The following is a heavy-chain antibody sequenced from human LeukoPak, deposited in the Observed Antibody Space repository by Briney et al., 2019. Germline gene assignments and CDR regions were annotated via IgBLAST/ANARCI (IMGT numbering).Heavy chain of an antibody. D-gene: IGHD3-10*01. CDR1: GGTFSGYA. CDR2: IIPIFGTA. V-gene: IGHV1-69*13. Sequence: SVKVSCKASGGTFSGYAISRVRQAPGQGLEWMGGIIPIFGTANYAQKFQGRVTITADESTSTAYMELSSLRSEDTAVYYCARADLGMVRGVINRGYYFDYWGQGTLVTVSS. J-gene: IGHJ4*02. CDR3: ARADLGMVRGVINRGYYFDY.